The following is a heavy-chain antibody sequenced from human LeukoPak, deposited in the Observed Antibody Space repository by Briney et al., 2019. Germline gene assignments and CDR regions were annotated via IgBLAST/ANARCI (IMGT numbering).Heavy chain of an antibody. D-gene: IGHD3-16*02. Sequence: GGSLRPSCAASGFTFSSYGMHWVRQAPGKGLEWVAFIRDDGSNKYYADSVKGRFTISRDNSKNTLYLQMNSLRAEDTAVYYCAKGESWFADDYWGQGTLVTVSS. CDR2: IRDDGSNK. J-gene: IGHJ4*02. CDR3: AKGESWFADDY. CDR1: GFTFSSYG. V-gene: IGHV3-30*02.